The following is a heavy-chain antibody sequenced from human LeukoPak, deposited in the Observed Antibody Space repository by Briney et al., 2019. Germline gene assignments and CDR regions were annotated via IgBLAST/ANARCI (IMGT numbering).Heavy chain of an antibody. Sequence: PSETLSLTCAVSGDSISSDSYSWSWIRQPPGKGLEWIGYIYDRGTTYYNPSLKSRVTISVDTSKNQFSLKLRSVTAADTAVYYCARGTLYSGWSYYFDYWGQGSQVTVSS. CDR1: GDSISSDSYS. CDR3: ARGTLYSGWSYYFDY. V-gene: IGHV4-30-4*07. CDR2: IYDRGTT. J-gene: IGHJ4*02. D-gene: IGHD6-19*01.